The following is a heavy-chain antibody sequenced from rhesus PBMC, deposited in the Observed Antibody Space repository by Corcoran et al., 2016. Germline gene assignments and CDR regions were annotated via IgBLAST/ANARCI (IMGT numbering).Heavy chain of an antibody. CDR3: ASAPPYNFWTGFPDY. J-gene: IGHJ4*01. Sequence: QVQLQESGPGVVKPSETLSLTCAVSGGSISGGYDWSWIRQPQGKGLEWIGYIYGTSGRTNYNTSQKNRVTISKDASKNEFSLKLSSVTAADTAVYYCASAPPYNFWTGFPDYWGQGVLVTVSS. D-gene: IGHD3-3*01. CDR2: IYGTSGRT. CDR1: GGSISGGYD. V-gene: IGHV4-76*01.